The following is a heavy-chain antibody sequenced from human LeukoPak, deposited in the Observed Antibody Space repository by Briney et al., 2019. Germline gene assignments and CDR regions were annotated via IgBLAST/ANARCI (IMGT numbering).Heavy chain of an antibody. Sequence: GGSLRLSCVAPGFTFSSYAMSWVRQAPGKGLECVSGISGSGGSTYYADSVKGRFTISRDNSKNTLFLQMNSLRAEDTAVYYCAKETYSSGWYPYFDYWGQGTLVTVSS. CDR2: ISGSGGST. CDR1: GFTFSSYA. D-gene: IGHD6-19*01. CDR3: AKETYSSGWYPYFDY. V-gene: IGHV3-23*01. J-gene: IGHJ4*02.